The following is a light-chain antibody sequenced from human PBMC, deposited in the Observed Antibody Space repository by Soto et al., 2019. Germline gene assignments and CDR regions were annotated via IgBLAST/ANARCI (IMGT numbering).Light chain of an antibody. CDR3: HHFHNPPVT. CDR1: HAINNN. CDR2: NES. J-gene: IGKJ4*01. V-gene: IGKV1-33*01. Sequence: DIQMTQSPSSLSASVGDRFTITCQASHAINNNLNWYQQKPGNAPKLLIYNESNLERGVPSRFSGGGSATHIPFTISSLQPEGIATYDCHHFHNPPVTFGGGTSVEMK.